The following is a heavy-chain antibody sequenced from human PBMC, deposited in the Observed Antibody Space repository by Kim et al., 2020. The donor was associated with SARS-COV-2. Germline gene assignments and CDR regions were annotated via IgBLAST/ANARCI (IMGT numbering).Heavy chain of an antibody. D-gene: IGHD3-10*01. CDR1: GFTFSSYA. J-gene: IGHJ6*01. V-gene: IGHV3-64D*06. CDR3: VKDGPMVREDYYSYYYGMDA. Sequence: GGSLRLSCSASGFTFSSYAMHWVRQAPGKGLEYVSAISSNGGSTYYADSVKGRFTISRDNSKNTLYLQMSRLRAEDTAVYYCVKDGPMVREDYYSYYYGMDAWGEGATVTVSP. CDR2: ISSNGGST.